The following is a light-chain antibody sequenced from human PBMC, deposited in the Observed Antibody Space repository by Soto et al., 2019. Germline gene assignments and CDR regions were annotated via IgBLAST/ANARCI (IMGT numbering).Light chain of an antibody. J-gene: IGLJ3*02. V-gene: IGLV2-14*01. Sequence: QSALTQPASESGSPGQSITISCTGTSSDVGGYNYVSWYQQHPGKAPKLMIYEVSNRPSGVSNRFSGSKSGNTASLTISGLQAEDEADYYCSSYTSSSTRVFGGGTKVTLL. CDR2: EVS. CDR3: SSYTSSSTRV. CDR1: SSDVGGYNY.